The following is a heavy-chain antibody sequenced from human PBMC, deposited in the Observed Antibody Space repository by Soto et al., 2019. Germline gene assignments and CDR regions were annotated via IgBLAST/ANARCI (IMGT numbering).Heavy chain of an antibody. CDR3: ATDGPITFGGVIVSIFRY. CDR1: GYTLTELS. J-gene: IGHJ4*02. D-gene: IGHD3-16*02. CDR2: FDPEDGET. Sequence: ASVKVSCKVSGYTLTELSMHWVRQAPGKGLEWMGGFDPEDGETIYAQKFQGRVSMTEDTFTDTAYMELSSLRSEETAVYYCATDGPITFGGVIVSIFRYWGQGTLVTVSS. V-gene: IGHV1-24*01.